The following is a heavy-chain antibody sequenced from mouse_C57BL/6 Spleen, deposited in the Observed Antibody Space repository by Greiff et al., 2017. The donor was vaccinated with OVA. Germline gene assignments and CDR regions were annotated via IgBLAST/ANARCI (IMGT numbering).Heavy chain of an antibody. CDR2: INYDGSST. J-gene: IGHJ2*01. V-gene: IGHV5-16*01. D-gene: IGHD4-1*01. CDR3: ARETGPYYVDY. Sequence: EVKLMESEGGLVQPGSSMKLSCTASGFTFSDYYMAWVRQVPEKGLEWVANINYDGSSTYYLDSLKSRFIISRDNAKNILYLQMSSLKSEDTATYYCARETGPYYVDYWGQGTTLTVSS. CDR1: GFTFSDYY.